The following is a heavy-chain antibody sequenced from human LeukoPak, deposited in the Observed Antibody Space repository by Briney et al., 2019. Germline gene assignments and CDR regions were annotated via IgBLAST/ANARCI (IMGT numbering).Heavy chain of an antibody. CDR2: ISSSSSYI. CDR3: ARGLLNHPH. CDR1: GFTFRNYG. V-gene: IGHV3-21*01. J-gene: IGHJ4*02. Sequence: GGSLRLSCAASGFTFRNYGMQWVRQAPGKGLEWVSSISSSSSYIYYADSVKGRFTISRDNAKNSLYLQMNSLRAEDTAVYYCARGLLNHPHWGQGTLVTVSS. D-gene: IGHD3-10*01.